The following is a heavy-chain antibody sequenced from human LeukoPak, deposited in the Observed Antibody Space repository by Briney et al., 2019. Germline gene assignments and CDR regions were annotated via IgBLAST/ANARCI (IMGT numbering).Heavy chain of an antibody. D-gene: IGHD3-10*01. CDR2: ISSSGSTI. CDR1: GFTFSDYY. Sequence: PGWSLRLSCAASGFTFSDYYMSWIRQAPGKGLEWVSYISSSGSTIYYADSVKGRLTISRDNAKNSLYLQMNSLRAEDTAVYYCARDGGFGELLSDYFDYWGQGTLVTVSS. CDR3: ARDGGFGELLSDYFDY. J-gene: IGHJ4*02. V-gene: IGHV3-11*01.